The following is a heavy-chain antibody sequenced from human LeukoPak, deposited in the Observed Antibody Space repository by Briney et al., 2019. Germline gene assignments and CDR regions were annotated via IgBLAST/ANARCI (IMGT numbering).Heavy chain of an antibody. J-gene: IGHJ6*02. D-gene: IGHD2-2*01. CDR3: ARDLGPAANYYYYYGMDV. V-gene: IGHV3-66*01. CDR1: GFTVSSNY. CDR2: IYSGGST. Sequence: GGSLRLSCAASGFTVSSNYMSWVRQAPGKGLEWVSVIYSGGSTYYADSVKGRFTISRDNSKNTLYLQMNSLRAEDTAVYYCARDLGPAANYYYYYGMDVWGQGTTVTVS.